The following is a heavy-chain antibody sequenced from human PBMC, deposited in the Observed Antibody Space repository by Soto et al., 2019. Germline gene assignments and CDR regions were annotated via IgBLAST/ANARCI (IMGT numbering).Heavy chain of an antibody. D-gene: IGHD2-15*01. CDR1: GYTFTSYG. Sequence: ASVKVSCKASGYTFTSYGISWVRQAPGQGLEWMGWISAYNGNTNYAQKLQGRVTMTTDTSTSTAYMELRSLRSDDTAVYYCARDRPSSGYCSGGSCYPSPGGFDPWGQGTLVTVSS. CDR2: ISAYNGNT. V-gene: IGHV1-18*01. CDR3: ARDRPSSGYCSGGSCYPSPGGFDP. J-gene: IGHJ5*02.